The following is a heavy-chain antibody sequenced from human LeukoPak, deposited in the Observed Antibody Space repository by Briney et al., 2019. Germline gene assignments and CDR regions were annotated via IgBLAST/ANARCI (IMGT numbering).Heavy chain of an antibody. Sequence: GXXLRLSCAASGFTFSSYWMHWVRQAPGKGLVWVSRINSDGSSTIYADSVKGRFTISRDNAKNTLYLQMNSLRAEDTAVYYCARGVYYYDSSNCGYWGQGTLVTVSS. D-gene: IGHD3-22*01. J-gene: IGHJ4*02. CDR2: INSDGSST. V-gene: IGHV3-74*01. CDR1: GFTFSSYW. CDR3: ARGVYYYDSSNCGY.